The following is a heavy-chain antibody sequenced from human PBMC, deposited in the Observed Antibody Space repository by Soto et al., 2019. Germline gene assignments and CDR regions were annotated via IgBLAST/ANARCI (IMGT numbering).Heavy chain of an antibody. CDR2: IIPFLSAT. Sequence: QVQLVQSGAEVKKPGSSVKVSCRASGGHFDRFALSWLRQAHGQGLEWMGGIIPFLSATTYAQKFQGRVNITADESASTLYLELRSLTSDDTAVYYCARGEDDYGDFESMDFWGQVTSVTVSS. V-gene: IGHV1-69*01. J-gene: IGHJ6*02. D-gene: IGHD4-17*01. CDR3: ARGEDDYGDFESMDF. CDR1: GGHFDRFA.